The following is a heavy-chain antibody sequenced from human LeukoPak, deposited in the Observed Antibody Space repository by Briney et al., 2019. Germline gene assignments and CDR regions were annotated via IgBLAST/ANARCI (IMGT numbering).Heavy chain of an antibody. CDR1: GYTFTSHY. J-gene: IGHJ4*02. CDR3: AREVFGATMIDY. CDR2: ITPNSGGT. Sequence: GASVKVSCKASGYTFTSHYMHWVRQAPGQGLEWMGWITPNSGGTNYAQKFQGRVTMTRDTAISTAYMELSRLRSDDTAVYYCAREVFGATMIDYWGQGTLVTVSS. D-gene: IGHD1-26*01. V-gene: IGHV1-2*02.